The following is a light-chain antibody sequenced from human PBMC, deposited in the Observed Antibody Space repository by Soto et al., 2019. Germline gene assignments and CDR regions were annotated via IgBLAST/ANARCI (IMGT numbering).Light chain of an antibody. Sequence: QSVLTQPPSASGSPGQSVTISCTGTSSDVGAYNYVSWYQQHPGKAPKLMIYEVSKRPSGVPDRFSGSKSGNTASLTVSGLQAEDEDDYYCSSYAGSINLIFGGGTQLTVL. V-gene: IGLV2-8*01. CDR1: SSDVGAYNY. J-gene: IGLJ2*01. CDR2: EVS. CDR3: SSYAGSINLI.